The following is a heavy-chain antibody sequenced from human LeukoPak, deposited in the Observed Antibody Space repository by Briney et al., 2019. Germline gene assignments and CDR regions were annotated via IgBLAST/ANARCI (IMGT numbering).Heavy chain of an antibody. D-gene: IGHD3-22*01. V-gene: IGHV4-4*07. J-gene: IGHJ3*02. CDR2: IYTSGST. Sequence: SETLSLTCTVSGGSISSYYWSWIRQPAVKVLEWIGRIYTSGSTNYNPSLKSRVTMSVDTSKNQFSLKLSSVTAADTAVYYCARAVELYYDSSSYPHHAFDIWGQGTMVTVSS. CDR1: GGSISSYY. CDR3: ARAVELYYDSSSYPHHAFDI.